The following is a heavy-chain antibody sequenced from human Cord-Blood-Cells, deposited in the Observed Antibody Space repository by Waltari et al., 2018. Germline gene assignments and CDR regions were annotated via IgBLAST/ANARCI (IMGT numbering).Heavy chain of an antibody. J-gene: IGHJ3*02. V-gene: IGHV1-2*02. CDR2: INPNSGGT. CDR3: ARAVPYSGYDRSAFDI. Sequence: QVQLVQSGAEVTKPGASVKVCCKASGYTFTGYYMNWVRQAPGQGLEWMGWINPNSGGTNYAQKFQGRVTMTRDTSISTAYMELSRLRSDDTAVYYCARAVPYSGYDRSAFDIWGQGTMVTVSS. D-gene: IGHD5-12*01. CDR1: GYTFTGYY.